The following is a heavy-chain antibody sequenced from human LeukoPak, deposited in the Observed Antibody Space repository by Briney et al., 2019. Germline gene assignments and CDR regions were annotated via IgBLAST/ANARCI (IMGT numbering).Heavy chain of an antibody. Sequence: SQTVSLTCTISGVSIPSGDFYWRWIRQPPGKALEWGWFSYYSGGTYYNPSLKSPVTIFLDKSKNRLSLRLTSVTAADTAVYYCAGCCDFDYWGQGTLVTVSS. V-gene: IGHV4-30-4*01. CDR2: SYYSGGT. D-gene: IGHD4/OR15-4a*01. CDR3: AGCCDFDY. J-gene: IGHJ4*02. CDR1: GVSIPSGDFY.